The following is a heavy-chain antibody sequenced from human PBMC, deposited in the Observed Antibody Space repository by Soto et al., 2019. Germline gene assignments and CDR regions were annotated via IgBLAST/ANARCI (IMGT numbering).Heavy chain of an antibody. D-gene: IGHD3-10*01. CDR3: ARLVYDTRLNYMYFDF. CDR1: GVSISSGNW. J-gene: IGHJ4*02. CDR2: IFHDGTA. V-gene: IGHV4-4*02. Sequence: QVKLQESGPGLATPSGTLSLTCAVSGVSISSGNWWTWVRQSPQRGLEYIGEIFHDGTANYYPSFERRVAIFVDTSKNQFSLKLTSVTAADTAIYFCARLVYDTRLNYMYFDFWGQGTLVTVSS.